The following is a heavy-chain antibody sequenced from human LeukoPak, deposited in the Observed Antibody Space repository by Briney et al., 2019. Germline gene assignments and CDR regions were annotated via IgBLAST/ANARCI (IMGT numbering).Heavy chain of an antibody. Sequence: ASVKVSCKASGYTFTSYGISWVRQAPGQGLEWMGWISAYNGNTNYAQKLQGRVTMTTDTSTSTAYMELRSLRSDDTAVYYCATTKGYDFWSGYYGRWGQGTLVTVSS. V-gene: IGHV1-18*01. J-gene: IGHJ4*02. CDR3: ATTKGYDFWSGYYGR. CDR1: GYTFTSYG. D-gene: IGHD3-3*01. CDR2: ISAYNGNT.